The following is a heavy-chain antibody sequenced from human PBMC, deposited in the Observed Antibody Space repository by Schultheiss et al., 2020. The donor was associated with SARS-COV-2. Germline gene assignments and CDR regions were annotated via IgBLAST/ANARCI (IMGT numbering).Heavy chain of an antibody. CDR3: ARSLTAMGEFDP. D-gene: IGHD5-18*01. CDR1: GGSISSGGHY. J-gene: IGHJ5*02. Sequence: SETLSLTCTVSGGSISSGGHYWSWIRQLPGKGLEWIGEINHSVSTNYNPSLKSRVTISVDTSKNQFSLKLSSVTAADTAVYYCARSLTAMGEFDPWGQGTLVTVSS. V-gene: IGHV4-61*08. CDR2: INHSVST.